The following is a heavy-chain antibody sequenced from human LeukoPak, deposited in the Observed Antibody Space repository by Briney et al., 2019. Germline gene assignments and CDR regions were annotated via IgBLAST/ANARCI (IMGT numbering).Heavy chain of an antibody. Sequence: ASVKVSCKASGYTFTSYYMHWVRQAPGQGLEWMGIINPSGGSTSYAQKFQGRVTMTRDTSTSTVYMELSSLRSEDTAVYYCARDFGHDFWSGYTFDYWGQGTLVTVSS. CDR2: INPSGGST. CDR1: GYTFTSYY. J-gene: IGHJ4*02. V-gene: IGHV1-46*01. D-gene: IGHD3-3*01. CDR3: ARDFGHDFWSGYTFDY.